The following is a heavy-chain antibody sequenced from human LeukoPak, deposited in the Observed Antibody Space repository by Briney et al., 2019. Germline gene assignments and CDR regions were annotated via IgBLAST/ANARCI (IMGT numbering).Heavy chain of an antibody. CDR2: IYYSGST. Sequence: SETLSLTCTVSGGSISSSSYYWGWIRQPPGKGLEWIGSIYYSGSTNYDPSLKSRVTISVDTSKNQFSLKLSSVTAADTAVYYCARVGRAMVTSIPPYYFDYWGQGTLVTVSS. J-gene: IGHJ4*02. CDR3: ARVGRAMVTSIPPYYFDY. V-gene: IGHV4-39*07. D-gene: IGHD5-18*01. CDR1: GGSISSSSYY.